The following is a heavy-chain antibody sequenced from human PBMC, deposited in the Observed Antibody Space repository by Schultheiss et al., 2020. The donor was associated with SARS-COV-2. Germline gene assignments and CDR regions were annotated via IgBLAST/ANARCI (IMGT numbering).Heavy chain of an antibody. CDR3: ARDGRGYYYGMDV. Sequence: SQTLSLTCAVYGGSFSGYYWGWIRQPPGKGLEWIGSIYYSGSTYYNPSLKSRVTISVDTSKNQFSLKLSSVTAADTAVYYCARDGRGYYYGMDVWGQGTTVTVSS. CDR1: GGSFSGYY. CDR2: IYYSGST. J-gene: IGHJ6*02. D-gene: IGHD2-15*01. V-gene: IGHV4-34*01.